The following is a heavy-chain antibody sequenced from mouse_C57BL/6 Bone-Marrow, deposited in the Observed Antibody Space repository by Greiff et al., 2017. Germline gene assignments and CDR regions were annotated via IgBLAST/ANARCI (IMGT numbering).Heavy chain of an antibody. D-gene: IGHD2-5*01. J-gene: IGHJ2*01. CDR3: ARDPGDSNGYYFDY. CDR1: GFTFSDYY. Sequence: DVHLVESEGGLVQPGSSMKLSCTASGFTFSDYYMAWVRQVPEKGLEWVANINYDGSSTYYLDSLKSRFIISRDNAKNILYLQMSSLKSEDTATYYCARDPGDSNGYYFDYWGQGTTLTVSS. V-gene: IGHV5-16*01. CDR2: INYDGSST.